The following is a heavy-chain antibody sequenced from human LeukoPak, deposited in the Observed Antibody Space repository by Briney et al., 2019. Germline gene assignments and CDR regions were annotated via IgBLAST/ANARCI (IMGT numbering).Heavy chain of an antibody. CDR1: GGSISSSSYY. D-gene: IGHD6-19*01. J-gene: IGHJ4*02. Sequence: SETLSLTCTVSGGSISSSSYYWSWIRQPPGKGLEWIGEINHNGSTTNYNPSLKSRLTMSVDTSKNQFSLKLTSVNAADTAVYFCARDRGSGWSGGTFDYWGQGTLVTVSS. CDR2: INHNGSTT. V-gene: IGHV4-39*02. CDR3: ARDRGSGWSGGTFDY.